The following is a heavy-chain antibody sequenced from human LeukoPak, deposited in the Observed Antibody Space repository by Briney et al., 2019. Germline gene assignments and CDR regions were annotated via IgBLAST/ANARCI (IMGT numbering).Heavy chain of an antibody. Sequence: ASVKVSCKASGYTFTGYYMHWVRQAPGQGLEWMGWINPNSGGTNYVQKFQGRVTMTRDTSISTAYMELSRLRSDDTAVYYCAQLGELSSTIDYWGQGTLVTVSS. CDR3: AQLGELSSTIDY. J-gene: IGHJ4*02. CDR1: GYTFTGYY. D-gene: IGHD3-16*02. V-gene: IGHV1-2*02. CDR2: INPNSGGT.